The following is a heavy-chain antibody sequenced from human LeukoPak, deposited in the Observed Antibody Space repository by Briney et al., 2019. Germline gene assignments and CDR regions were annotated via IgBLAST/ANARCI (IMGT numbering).Heavy chain of an antibody. Sequence: SETLSLTCAVYGGSFSGYYWSWIRQPPGKGLEWIGEINHSGSTNYNPSLKSRVTISVDTSKNQFSLKLSSVTAADTAVYYCARPYGDYVSWGQGTLVTGSS. CDR3: ARPYGDYVS. D-gene: IGHD4-17*01. CDR2: INHSGST. V-gene: IGHV4-34*01. CDR1: GGSFSGYY. J-gene: IGHJ4*02.